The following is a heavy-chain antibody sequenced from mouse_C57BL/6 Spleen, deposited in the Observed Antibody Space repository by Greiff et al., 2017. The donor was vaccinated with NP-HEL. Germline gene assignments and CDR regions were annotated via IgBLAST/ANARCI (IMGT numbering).Heavy chain of an antibody. CDR2: IDPSDSYT. CDR1: GYTFTSYW. J-gene: IGHJ2*01. D-gene: IGHD3-2*02. CDR3: ASGQLRLHDH. Sequence: QVQLQQPGAELVRPGTSVKLSCKASGYTFTSYWMHWVKQRPGQGLEWIGVIDPSDSYTNYNQKFKGKATLTVDTSSSTAYMQLSSLTSEDSAVYYCASGQLRLHDHWGQGTTLTVSS. V-gene: IGHV1-59*01.